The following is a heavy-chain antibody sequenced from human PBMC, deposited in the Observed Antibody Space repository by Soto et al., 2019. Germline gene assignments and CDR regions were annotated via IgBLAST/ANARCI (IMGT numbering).Heavy chain of an antibody. J-gene: IGHJ3*02. CDR3: ARVGGAPLGAFDS. D-gene: IGHD1-26*01. CDR2: IFYTENP. Sequence: SETLSLTCTVSGASITDYYWSWIRQTPGRRLEWIGNIFYTENPKYDPSLTSRATLSVDTSKNQLSLRLTSVNTADTAVYYCARVGGAPLGAFDSWGQGTMVTVSS. V-gene: IGHV4-59*01. CDR1: GASITDYY.